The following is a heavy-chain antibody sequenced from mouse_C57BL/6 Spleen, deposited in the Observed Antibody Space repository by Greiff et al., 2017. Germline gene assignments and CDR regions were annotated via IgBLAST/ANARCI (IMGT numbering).Heavy chain of an antibody. V-gene: IGHV1-80*01. CDR3: TAQATSGFAY. D-gene: IGHD3-2*02. Sequence: VQLQQSGAELVKPGASVKISCKASGYAFSSYWMNWVKQRPGKGLEWIGQIYPGDGYTNYNGKFKGKATLTADKSSSTAYMQLSSLTSEDSAVYCCTAQATSGFAYWGQGTLVTVSA. J-gene: IGHJ3*01. CDR1: GYAFSSYW. CDR2: IYPGDGYT.